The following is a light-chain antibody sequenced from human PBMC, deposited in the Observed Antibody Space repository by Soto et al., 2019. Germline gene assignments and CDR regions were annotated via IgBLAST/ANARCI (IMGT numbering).Light chain of an antibody. CDR3: QQRSNWLT. V-gene: IGKV3-11*01. J-gene: IGKJ3*01. CDR2: DAS. Sequence: EIVLTQSPATLSLSPGERATLSCRASQSVSSYLAWYQQKPGQAPRLLIYDASTRATGIPARFSGSGSGTDLTLTISSLEPEDSAVYYCQQRSNWLTFGPGTKVDIK. CDR1: QSVSSY.